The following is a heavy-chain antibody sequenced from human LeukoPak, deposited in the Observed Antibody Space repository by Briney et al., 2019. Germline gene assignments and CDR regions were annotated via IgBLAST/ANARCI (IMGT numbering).Heavy chain of an antibody. J-gene: IGHJ4*02. Sequence: PSETLSLTCTVSGGSISSYYWSWIRQPPGKGLEWIGYIDYSGSTKYNPSLKSRVTISVDTSNNQFSLKLSSVTAADTAVYYCARLGGGSGSYYEHLDYWGQGTLVTVSS. V-gene: IGHV4-59*08. CDR1: GGSISSYY. CDR3: ARLGGGSGSYYEHLDY. CDR2: IDYSGST. D-gene: IGHD3-10*01.